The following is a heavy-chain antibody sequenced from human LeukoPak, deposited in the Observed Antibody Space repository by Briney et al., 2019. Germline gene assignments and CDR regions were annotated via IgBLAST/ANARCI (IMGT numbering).Heavy chain of an antibody. V-gene: IGHV1-8*02. CDR1: GYTFTSYD. Sequence: ASVKVSYKASGYTFTSYDINWVRQATGQGLEWMGWMNPNSGHTDYAQKFQGRVTMTRDTSTSTVYMELSSLRSEDTAVYYCATLAFGGVIDYFDYWGQGTLVTVSS. D-gene: IGHD3-16*02. CDR2: MNPNSGHT. CDR3: ATLAFGGVIDYFDY. J-gene: IGHJ4*02.